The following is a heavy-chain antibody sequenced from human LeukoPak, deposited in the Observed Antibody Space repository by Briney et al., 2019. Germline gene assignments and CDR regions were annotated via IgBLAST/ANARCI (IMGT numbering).Heavy chain of an antibody. V-gene: IGHV3-9*03. CDR3: AKDRGSDDSSGYYAFDI. J-gene: IGHJ3*02. Sequence: GGSLRLSCAASGFTFDDYAMHWVRHAPGKGLEWVSGISWNSGSIGYADSVKGRFTISRDNAKNSLYLQMNSLRAEDMALYYCAKDRGSDDSSGYYAFDIWGQGTMVTVSS. CDR2: ISWNSGSI. CDR1: GFTFDDYA. D-gene: IGHD3-22*01.